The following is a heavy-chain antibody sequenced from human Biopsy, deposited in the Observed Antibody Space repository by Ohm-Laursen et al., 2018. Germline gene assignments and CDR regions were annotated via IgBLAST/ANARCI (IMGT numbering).Heavy chain of an antibody. CDR3: ARARDDFVVVPAAFFDF. D-gene: IGHD2-15*01. CDR2: ISGSGATI. V-gene: IGHV3-11*01. J-gene: IGHJ4*02. CDR1: GFTFSDHH. Sequence: SLRLSCSAPGFTFSDHHMAWVRQAPGKGLEWLSYISGSGATIKYADSVKGRFTISRDNAKNSLYLRMNSLRAEDTAVYFCARARDDFVVVPAAFFDFWGQGTLVTVSS.